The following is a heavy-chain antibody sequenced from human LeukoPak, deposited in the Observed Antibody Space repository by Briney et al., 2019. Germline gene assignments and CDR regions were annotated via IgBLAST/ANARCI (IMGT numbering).Heavy chain of an antibody. V-gene: IGHV3-23*01. CDR1: GFTFSSYA. Sequence: GGSLGLSCAASGFTFSSYAMSWVRQAPGKGLEWVSGISGSGGSTYYADSVKGRFTISRDNSKNTLYLHMNSLRAEDTAIYYCAKREYSGYEYFDYWGQGTLVTVSS. D-gene: IGHD5-12*01. J-gene: IGHJ4*02. CDR3: AKREYSGYEYFDY. CDR2: ISGSGGST.